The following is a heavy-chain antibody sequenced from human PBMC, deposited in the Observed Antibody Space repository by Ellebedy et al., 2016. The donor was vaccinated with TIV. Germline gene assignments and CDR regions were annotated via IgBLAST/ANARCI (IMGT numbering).Heavy chain of an antibody. Sequence: GESLKISCAASGFTFNMYNMHWVRQAPGKGLEWVAVISYDGSNKNYADSVKGRFTISRDNAKNSLFLQLHSLRAEDTAVYYCARDMGYSSGWHYFDYWGLGTLVIVSS. CDR1: GFTFNMYN. V-gene: IGHV3-30-3*01. D-gene: IGHD6-19*01. CDR2: ISYDGSNK. CDR3: ARDMGYSSGWHYFDY. J-gene: IGHJ4*02.